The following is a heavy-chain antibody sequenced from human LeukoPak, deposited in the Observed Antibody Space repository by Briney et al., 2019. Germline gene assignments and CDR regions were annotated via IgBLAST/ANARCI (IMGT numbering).Heavy chain of an antibody. CDR2: INHSGST. V-gene: IGHV4-34*01. D-gene: IGHD2-21*02. Sequence: GSLRLSCTASGFTFGDYAMSWIRQPPGKGLEWIGEINHSGSTNYNPSLKSRVTISVDTSKNQFSLKLSSVPAADTAVYYCARGVTLRLYYYYYYMDVWGKGTTVTVSS. CDR1: GFTFGDYA. CDR3: ARGVTLRLYYYYYYMDV. J-gene: IGHJ6*03.